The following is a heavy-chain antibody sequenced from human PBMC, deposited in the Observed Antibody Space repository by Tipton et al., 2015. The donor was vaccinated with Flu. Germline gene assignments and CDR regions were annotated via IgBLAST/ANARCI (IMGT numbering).Heavy chain of an antibody. CDR2: IYSTGNT. J-gene: IGHJ4*02. V-gene: IGHV4-4*07. Sequence: LRLSCTVSAGSISTYFWSWIRQPAGKGLEWIGRIYSTGNTNYNPSLNSRVTMSVDTSKNQFSLKLSSVTAADTAVYYFARVSRSGTSHAGYFDYWGQGTLVTVSS. CDR1: AGSISTYF. CDR3: ARVSRSGTSHAGYFDY. D-gene: IGHD1-7*01.